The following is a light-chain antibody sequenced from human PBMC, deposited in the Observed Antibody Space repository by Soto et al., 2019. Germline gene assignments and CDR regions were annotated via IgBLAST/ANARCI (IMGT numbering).Light chain of an antibody. CDR1: DIGSKG. V-gene: IGLV3-21*02. J-gene: IGLJ3*02. CDR3: QVWDSSSDQLWV. Sequence: SSELTQPPSVSVAPGQTARITCGGNDIGSKGVHWYRQKPGQAPVLVVYDDSDRPSGIPERFSGSNSENTATLTISRVEAGDEADYYCQVWDSSSDQLWVFGGGTKVTVL. CDR2: DDS.